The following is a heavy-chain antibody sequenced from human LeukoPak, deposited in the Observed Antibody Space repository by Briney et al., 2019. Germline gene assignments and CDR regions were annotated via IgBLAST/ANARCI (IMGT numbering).Heavy chain of an antibody. Sequence: GGSLRLSCVASGFTFSTYWMHWVRQAPGKGLVWVSRINSDGSSTTYADSVKGRFTISRDNAKNTLYLQMHSLRAEDTAVYYCARAPVAGSFDYWGQGTLVTVSS. V-gene: IGHV3-74*01. J-gene: IGHJ4*02. D-gene: IGHD6-19*01. CDR3: ARAPVAGSFDY. CDR1: GFTFSTYW. CDR2: INSDGSST.